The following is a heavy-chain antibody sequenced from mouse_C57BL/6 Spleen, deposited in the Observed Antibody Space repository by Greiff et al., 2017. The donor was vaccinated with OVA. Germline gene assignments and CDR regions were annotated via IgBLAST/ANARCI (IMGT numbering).Heavy chain of an antibody. CDR2: ISSGGSYT. Sequence: EVQLMESGGDLVKPGGSLKLSCAASGFTFSSYGMSWVRQTPDKRLEWVATISSGGSYTYYPDSVKGRFTIFRDNAKNTLYLQMSSLKSEDTAMYYCARDGYYGSSYNYAMDYWGQGTSVTVSS. D-gene: IGHD1-1*01. J-gene: IGHJ4*01. CDR3: ARDGYYGSSYNYAMDY. V-gene: IGHV5-6*01. CDR1: GFTFSSYG.